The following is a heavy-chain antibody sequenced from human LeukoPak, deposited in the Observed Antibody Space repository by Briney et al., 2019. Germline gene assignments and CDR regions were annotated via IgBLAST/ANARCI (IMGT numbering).Heavy chain of an antibody. J-gene: IGHJ4*02. V-gene: IGHV4-59*08. Sequence: SETLSLTCTVFGGSISTYFGTWIRQPPGKGLEWIGSISYSGSTNYSPSLEGRVTMSVDTSKNQFSLKLRAVTAADTAVYFCARQELSYGSGSHFYSWGQGMQVTVSS. D-gene: IGHD3-10*01. CDR3: ARQELSYGSGSHFYS. CDR1: GGSISTYF. CDR2: ISYSGST.